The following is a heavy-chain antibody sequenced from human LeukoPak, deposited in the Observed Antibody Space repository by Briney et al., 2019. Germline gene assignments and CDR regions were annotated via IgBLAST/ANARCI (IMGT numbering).Heavy chain of an antibody. CDR3: XXXXXXFTSCYINC. CDR1: GFTFTSYA. Sequence: GGSLRLSCAAPGFTFTSYAMSWVRQAPGKGLEWISVLSDSGGTTHYADSVKGRFAISRDNSKNTLYLQLNSLRAEDTAVYYXXXXXXXFTSCYINCWGQGTLVTVSS. V-gene: IGHV3-23*01. CDR2: LSDSGGTT. D-gene: IGHD2-2*02. J-gene: IGHJ4*02.